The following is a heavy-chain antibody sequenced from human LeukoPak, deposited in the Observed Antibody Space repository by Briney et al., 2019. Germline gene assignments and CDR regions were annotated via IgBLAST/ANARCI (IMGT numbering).Heavy chain of an antibody. CDR1: GFIFSSYA. D-gene: IGHD3-3*01. J-gene: IGHJ6*03. CDR2: IRYDGSNK. Sequence: GGSLRLSCAASGFIFSSYAMHWVRQAPGKGLEWVTFIRYDGSNKYYADSVKGRFTISRDNSKNTLYLQMNSLRAEDTAVYYCAKGSKEVLFTRDHYMDVWGKGTTVTISS. V-gene: IGHV3-30*02. CDR3: AKGSKEVLFTRDHYMDV.